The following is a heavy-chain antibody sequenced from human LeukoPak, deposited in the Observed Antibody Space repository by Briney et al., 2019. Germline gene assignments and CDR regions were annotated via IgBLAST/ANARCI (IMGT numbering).Heavy chain of an antibody. J-gene: IGHJ3*02. CDR2: IYHSGST. D-gene: IGHD3-22*01. Sequence: SETPSLTCAVSGGSISSSNWWSWVRQPPGKGLEWIGEIYHSGSTNYNPSLKSRVTISVDKSKNQFSLKLSSVTAADTAVYYCARGQYYYDSSGYEGAAFDIWGQGTMVTVSS. V-gene: IGHV4-4*02. CDR3: ARGQYYYDSSGYEGAAFDI. CDR1: GGSISSSNW.